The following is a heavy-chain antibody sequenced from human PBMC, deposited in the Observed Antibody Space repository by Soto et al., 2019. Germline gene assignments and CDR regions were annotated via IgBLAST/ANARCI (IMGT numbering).Heavy chain of an antibody. D-gene: IGHD3-16*01. CDR1: GFSFSSSA. CDR2: ISASSTST. Sequence: EVQLLESGGGLVQPGGSLRLSCAASGFSFSSSAMTWARQAPGKGLEWVSFISASSTSTYYSDSVQGHFTISRDNSKNTLYLQMSSLRADDTALYYCVKFGAPRYFDYWGQGTPVTVSS. CDR3: VKFGAPRYFDY. V-gene: IGHV3-23*01. J-gene: IGHJ4*02.